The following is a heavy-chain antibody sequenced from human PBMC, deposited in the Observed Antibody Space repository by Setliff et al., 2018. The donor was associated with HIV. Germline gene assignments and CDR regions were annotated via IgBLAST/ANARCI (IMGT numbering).Heavy chain of an antibody. CDR3: AKDDVPRDFDI. J-gene: IGHJ3*02. V-gene: IGHV3-23*01. Sequence: GGSLRLSCAAPGFSFSIYAMSWVRQAPGKGLEWVSGISGSGISTYYADSVKGRFTISRDNSKNTLYLQMNSLRVEDTAVYYCAKDDVPRDFDIWGQGTMVTVSS. CDR1: GFSFSIYA. CDR2: ISGSGIST.